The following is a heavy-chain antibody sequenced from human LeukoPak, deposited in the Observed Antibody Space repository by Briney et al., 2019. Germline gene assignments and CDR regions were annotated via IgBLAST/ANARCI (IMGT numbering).Heavy chain of an antibody. CDR3: ARDLSHGEFVY. CDR1: GGTFSSYA. V-gene: IGHV1-69*05. CDR2: IIPIFGTA. Sequence: ASVKVSCKASGGTFSSYAISWVRQAPGQGLEWMGGIIPIFGTANYAQKFQGRVTITTDESTSTAYMALSSLRSEDTAVYYCARDLSHGEFVYWGQGTLVTVSS. D-gene: IGHD3-10*01. J-gene: IGHJ4*02.